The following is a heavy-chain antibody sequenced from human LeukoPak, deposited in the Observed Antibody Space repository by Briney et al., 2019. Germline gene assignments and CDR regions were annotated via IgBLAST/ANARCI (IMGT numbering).Heavy chain of an antibody. CDR3: ARGTEGGIDYYYMDV. CDR1: GYTFTSYG. CDR2: ISGSNGYT. D-gene: IGHD1-1*01. V-gene: IGHV1-18*01. Sequence: ASVKVSCKTSGYTFTSYGINWGRQAPGQGLEWMGWISGSNGYTKYAQKIQGRVTLTTDEPTRTAYMELRSLRSDDTAVYYCARGTEGGIDYYYMDVWGKGTTVTVSS. J-gene: IGHJ6*03.